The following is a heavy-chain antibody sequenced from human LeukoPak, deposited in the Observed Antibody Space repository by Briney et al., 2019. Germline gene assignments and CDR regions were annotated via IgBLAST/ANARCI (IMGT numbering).Heavy chain of an antibody. Sequence: SSETLSLTCTVSGASISGNSFYWGWVRQPRGKGLEWIGNIYYTGITYYNPSLKSRVTISVDTSKNQFSLRLNSVTAADTAIYYCASPGITTFDYWGQGTLVTVSS. CDR1: GASISGNSFY. CDR2: IYYTGIT. D-gene: IGHD3-22*01. V-gene: IGHV4-39*01. J-gene: IGHJ4*02. CDR3: ASPGITTFDY.